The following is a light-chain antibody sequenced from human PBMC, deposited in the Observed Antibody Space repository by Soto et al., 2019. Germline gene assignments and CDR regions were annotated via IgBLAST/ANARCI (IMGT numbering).Light chain of an antibody. CDR1: SSNIGAGYD. J-gene: IGLJ2*01. Sequence: QSVLTQPPSVSGAPGHRVTFSCTGSSSNIGAGYDVHWYQLLPGTAPKLLIFGNINRPSGVPDRFSGSKSGTSASLVITGLQAEDEADYYCQSYDSTLSGVVFGGGTKLTVL. CDR2: GNI. CDR3: QSYDSTLSGVV. V-gene: IGLV1-40*01.